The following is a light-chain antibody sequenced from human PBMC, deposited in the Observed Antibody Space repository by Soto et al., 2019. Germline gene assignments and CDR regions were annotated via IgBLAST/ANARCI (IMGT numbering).Light chain of an antibody. CDR1: SSDVGGYNY. CDR2: NVS. J-gene: IGLJ1*01. V-gene: IGLV2-11*01. CDR3: CSYAGSYTLFV. Sequence: QSVLTQPRSVSGSPGQSVTISCTGTSSDVGGYNYVSWYQQHPGKAPKVIIYNVSKRPSGVPDRFSGSKSGSTASLTISGLQAEDEAEYYCCSYAGSYTLFVFGTGTQLTVL.